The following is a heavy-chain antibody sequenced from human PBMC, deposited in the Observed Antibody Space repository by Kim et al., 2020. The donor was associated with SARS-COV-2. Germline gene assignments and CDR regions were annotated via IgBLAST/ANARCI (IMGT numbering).Heavy chain of an antibody. V-gene: IGHV3-23*01. CDR1: GFTFSTSA. J-gene: IGHJ1*01. Sequence: GGSLRLSCGASGFTFSTSAMRWVRQAPGKGLVWVSRIRDGGCSTFYADSVKGRFTISRDNTKNTLYLQMNSLRGEDTAVYYCAKDYVMFRDWGQWTPVTVST. CDR3: AKDYVMFRD. CDR2: IRDGGCST. D-gene: IGHD3-10*02.